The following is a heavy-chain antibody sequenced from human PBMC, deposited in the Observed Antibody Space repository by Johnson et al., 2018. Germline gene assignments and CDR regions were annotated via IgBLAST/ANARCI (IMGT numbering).Heavy chain of an antibody. Sequence: EVQLVESGGGVVRPGGSLRLSCAASGFKFDDFGMSWVRQAPGKGLEWVSGINWNGGSTGFADSVKGRFTISRDNAKNSLYLQMDSLRAEDTALYYCARSCTGSYQAFYYYGVDVWGQGTTVTVSS. CDR1: GFKFDDFG. J-gene: IGHJ6*02. CDR3: ARSCTGSYQAFYYYGVDV. CDR2: INWNGGST. D-gene: IGHD1-26*01. V-gene: IGHV3-20*04.